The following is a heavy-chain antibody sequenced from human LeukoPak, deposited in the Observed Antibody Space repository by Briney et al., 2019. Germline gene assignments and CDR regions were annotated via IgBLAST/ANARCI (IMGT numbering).Heavy chain of an antibody. J-gene: IGHJ4*02. Sequence: GGSLRLSCAASGFTFSSYAMHWVRQAPGKGLEWVAVISYDGSNKYYADSVKGRFTISRDNSKDTLYLQMNSLRAEDTAVYYCARDLRAGPYYYDDSGYSDYWGQGTLVTVSS. CDR3: ARDLRAGPYYYDDSGYSDY. D-gene: IGHD3-22*01. CDR2: ISYDGSNK. V-gene: IGHV3-30-3*01. CDR1: GFTFSSYA.